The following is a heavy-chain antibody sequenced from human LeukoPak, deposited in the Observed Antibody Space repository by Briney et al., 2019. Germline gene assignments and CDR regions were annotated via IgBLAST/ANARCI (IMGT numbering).Heavy chain of an antibody. Sequence: KPSETLSLTCTVSGGSISSYYWSWTRQPPGKGLEWIGYIYYSGSTNYNPSLKSRVTISVDTSKSQFSLKLSSVTAADTAVYYCARGVKAPTDWGQGTLVTVSS. D-gene: IGHD4-17*01. CDR1: GGSISSYY. J-gene: IGHJ4*02. CDR2: IYYSGST. V-gene: IGHV4-59*01. CDR3: ARGVKAPTD.